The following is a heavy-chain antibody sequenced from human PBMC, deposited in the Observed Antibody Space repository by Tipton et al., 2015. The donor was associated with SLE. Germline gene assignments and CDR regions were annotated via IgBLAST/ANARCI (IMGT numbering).Heavy chain of an antibody. CDR2: IRYDGSNK. J-gene: IGHJ4*02. D-gene: IGHD6-6*01. CDR3: AKDRISSSSADY. Sequence: SLRLSCAASGFTFSSYGMHWVRQAPGKGLEWVAFIRYDGSNKYYADSVKGRFTISRDNSKNTLYLQMNSLRAEDTAVYYCAKDRISSSSADYWGQGTLVTVSS. V-gene: IGHV3-30*02. CDR1: GFTFSSYG.